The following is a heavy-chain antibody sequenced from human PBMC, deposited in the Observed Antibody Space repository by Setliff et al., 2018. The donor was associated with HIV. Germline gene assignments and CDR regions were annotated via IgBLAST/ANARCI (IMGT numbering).Heavy chain of an antibody. CDR1: GASLTSGSYF. CDR3: ARRTYYFDSGGTKNWCFDL. D-gene: IGHD3-22*01. J-gene: IGHJ2*01. Sequence: PSETLSLTCSVSGASLTSGSYFWNWLRLPAGKGLEWIGYVYTSGKHNYNPSLESRAAIFLDTSKKQFSLSLTSVTAADTAVYYCARRTYYFDSGGTKNWCFDLWGRGTLVTVSS. CDR2: VYTSGKH. V-gene: IGHV4-61*09.